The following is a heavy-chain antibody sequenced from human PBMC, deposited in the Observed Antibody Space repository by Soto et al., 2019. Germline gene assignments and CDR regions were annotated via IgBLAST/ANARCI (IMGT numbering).Heavy chain of an antibody. V-gene: IGHV3-23*01. CDR2: ISRNGGGT. D-gene: IGHD5-18*01. CDR3: VKDDDGYADFDY. CDR1: GFTVNTYA. Sequence: VQLLESGGGLVQPGGSLRLSCAASGFTVNTYAMTWVRQAPGKGLEWVSAISRNGGGTYYADPVKGRFTISRDNSQNTLWLQMNSLRAEDTAVYYCVKDDDGYADFDYWGQGTLVTVSS. J-gene: IGHJ4*02.